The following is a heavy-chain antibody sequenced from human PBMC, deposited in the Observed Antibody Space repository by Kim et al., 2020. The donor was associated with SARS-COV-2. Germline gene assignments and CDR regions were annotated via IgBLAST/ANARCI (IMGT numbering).Heavy chain of an antibody. CDR3: ARHPYGDREDY. Sequence: TYYNPSVKSRVTISVDTSKNQFSLKLSSVTAADTAVYYCARHPYGDREDYWGQGTLVTVSS. V-gene: IGHV4-39*01. D-gene: IGHD4-17*01. CDR2: T. J-gene: IGHJ4*02.